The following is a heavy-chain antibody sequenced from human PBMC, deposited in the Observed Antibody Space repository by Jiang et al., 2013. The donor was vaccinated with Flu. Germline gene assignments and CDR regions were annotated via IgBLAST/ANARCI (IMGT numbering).Heavy chain of an antibody. CDR1: GFTFSNYA. V-gene: IGHV3-23*01. J-gene: IGHJ3*02. Sequence: QLLESGGGLVQPGGSLRLSCAASGFTFSNYAMNWVRQAPGKGLGWVSSISDSGVSSYYADSVKGRFTISRDDSKNTLYLQMNSLRAEDTAVYYCARVLTGYDFNAFDMWGQGTMVTVSS. D-gene: IGHD5-12*01. CDR3: ARVLTGYDFNAFDM. CDR2: ISDSGVSS.